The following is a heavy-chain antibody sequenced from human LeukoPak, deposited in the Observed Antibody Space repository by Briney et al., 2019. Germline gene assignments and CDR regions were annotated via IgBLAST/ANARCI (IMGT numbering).Heavy chain of an antibody. J-gene: IGHJ4*02. Sequence: GGSLRLSCAASGFTFSSYSMNWVRQAPGKGLEWVSSISSSSSYIYYADSVKGRFTISRDNSKNTLYLQMNSLRAEDTAVYYCARTFYSSGTGVPIYYWGQGTLVTVSS. D-gene: IGHD6-19*01. V-gene: IGHV3-21*01. CDR1: GFTFSSYS. CDR3: ARTFYSSGTGVPIYY. CDR2: ISSSSSYI.